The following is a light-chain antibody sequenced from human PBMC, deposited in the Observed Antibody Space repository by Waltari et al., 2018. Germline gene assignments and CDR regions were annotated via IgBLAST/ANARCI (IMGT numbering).Light chain of an antibody. J-gene: IGLJ1*01. CDR1: SSDVGSHDF. V-gene: IGLV2-8*01. CDR3: SSYGGINNSPYV. Sequence: QSALTQPPSASGSPGQSVTISCTGTSSDVGSHDFVSWYQQFPGKAPKLIIWEVSRRPAGGPDRFSGSKSGNTASLTVSGLQAEDEADYYCSSYGGINNSPYVFGTGTKVTV. CDR2: EVS.